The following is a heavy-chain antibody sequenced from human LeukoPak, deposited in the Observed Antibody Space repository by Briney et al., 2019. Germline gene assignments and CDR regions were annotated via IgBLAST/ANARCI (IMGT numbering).Heavy chain of an antibody. Sequence: VASVTVSFTVSGYTLTELSMHWVRQAPGKGLEWMGGFDPEDGETIYAQKFQGRVTMTEDTSTDTAYMELSSLRSEDTAVYYCATMYCGGDCYQIYYFDYWGQGTLVTVSS. V-gene: IGHV1-24*01. CDR3: ATMYCGGDCYQIYYFDY. CDR1: GYTLTELS. D-gene: IGHD2-21*02. J-gene: IGHJ4*02. CDR2: FDPEDGET.